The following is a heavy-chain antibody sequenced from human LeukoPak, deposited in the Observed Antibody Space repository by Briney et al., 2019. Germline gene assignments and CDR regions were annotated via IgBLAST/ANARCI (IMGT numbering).Heavy chain of an antibody. Sequence: GGSLRLSCAVSGFTVSGNYMSWVRQAPGKGLEWVSLIYSGGTTYYADSVKGRFTISRDNSKNTLYLQMNSLRAEDTAVYYCAKETRALLPLGELSLGGYWGQGTLVTVSS. CDR1: GFTVSGNY. CDR3: AKETRALLPLGELSLGGY. CDR2: IYSGGTT. J-gene: IGHJ4*02. D-gene: IGHD3-16*02. V-gene: IGHV3-53*05.